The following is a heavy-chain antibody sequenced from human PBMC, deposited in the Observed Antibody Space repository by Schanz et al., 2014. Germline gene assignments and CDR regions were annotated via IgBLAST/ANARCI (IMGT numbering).Heavy chain of an antibody. CDR3: ARDAADFYDILTEEDY. Sequence: QVQLVQSGAEVKKPGASVKVSCKASGYTFTSYGISWVRQPPGQGLEWMGWISAYNGNTKYPQKLQGRVTMTTDTSTSTAYMELRSLRSDDTAVYYCARDAADFYDILTEEDYWGQGTLVTVSS. D-gene: IGHD3-9*01. CDR2: ISAYNGNT. J-gene: IGHJ4*02. CDR1: GYTFTSYG. V-gene: IGHV1-18*01.